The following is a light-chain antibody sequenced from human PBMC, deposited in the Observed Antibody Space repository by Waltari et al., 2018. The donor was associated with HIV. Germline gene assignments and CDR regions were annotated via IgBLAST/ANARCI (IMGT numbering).Light chain of an antibody. Sequence: EIVLTQSPSTLSLSPGERATLSCRASQSVGTYLAWFQQTPGQAPRLLIYDASTRATGSPARFSGSGSGTEFTTTISSLEPEDFAVYYCQQRSDWPRYTFGQGTKLEI. J-gene: IGKJ2*01. CDR2: DAS. CDR1: QSVGTY. CDR3: QQRSDWPRYT. V-gene: IGKV3-11*01.